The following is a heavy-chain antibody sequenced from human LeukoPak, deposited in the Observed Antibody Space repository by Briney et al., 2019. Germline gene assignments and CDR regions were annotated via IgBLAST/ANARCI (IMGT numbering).Heavy chain of an antibody. Sequence: GESLRLSCAASGFTFSSYAMSWVRQAPGKGLEWVSAISGSGGSTYYADSVKGRFTISRDNSKNTLYLQMNSLRAEDTAVYYCAKVEDIVVVVAATIDYWGQGTLVTVSS. CDR2: ISGSGGST. V-gene: IGHV3-23*01. CDR1: GFTFSSYA. J-gene: IGHJ4*02. CDR3: AKVEDIVVVVAATIDY. D-gene: IGHD2-15*01.